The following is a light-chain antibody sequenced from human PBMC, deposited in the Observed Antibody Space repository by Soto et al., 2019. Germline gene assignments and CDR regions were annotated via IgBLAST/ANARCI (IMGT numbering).Light chain of an antibody. CDR1: QSVSSSY. CDR3: QQYGSSGT. J-gene: IGKJ1*01. V-gene: IGKV3-20*01. CDR2: GAS. Sequence: IMLTQSPGTLSLSPGERATLSCRASQSVSSSYLAWYQQKPGQAPRLLMYGASTRATGIPARFSGSGSGTEFTLTISSLQSEDFAVYYCQQYGSSGTFGQGTKVDIK.